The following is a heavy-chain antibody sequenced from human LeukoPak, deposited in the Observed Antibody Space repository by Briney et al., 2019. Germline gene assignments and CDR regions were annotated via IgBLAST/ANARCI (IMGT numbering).Heavy chain of an antibody. CDR1: GGSISSYY. CDR3: ARVTYDSRGNWFDP. CDR2: IYYSGST. V-gene: IGHV4-59*01. Sequence: SETLSLTCTVSGGSISSYYWSWIRQPPGKGLEWIGYIYYSGSTNYNPSLKSRVTISVDTSKNQFSLKLSSVTAADTAVYYCARVTYDSRGNWFDPWGQGTLVTVSP. D-gene: IGHD3-22*01. J-gene: IGHJ5*02.